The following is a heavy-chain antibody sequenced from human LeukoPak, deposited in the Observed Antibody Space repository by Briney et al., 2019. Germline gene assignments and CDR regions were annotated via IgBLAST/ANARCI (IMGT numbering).Heavy chain of an antibody. CDR2: TWYDGSNE. J-gene: IGHJ4*02. CDR3: ARDSYYGSGSYPNDY. CDR1: GFTFSSYA. D-gene: IGHD3-10*01. Sequence: GGSLRLSCAASGFTFSSYAMSWVRQAPGKGLEWVAVTWYDGSNEYYADSVKGRFTIYRDNSKNTLYLQMNSLRAEDTAVYYCARDSYYGSGSYPNDYWGQGTLVTVSS. V-gene: IGHV3-33*08.